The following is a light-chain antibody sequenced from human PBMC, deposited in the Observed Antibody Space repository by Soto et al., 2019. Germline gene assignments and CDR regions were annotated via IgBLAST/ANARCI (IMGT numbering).Light chain of an antibody. V-gene: IGKV1-12*01. Sequence: DIQMTQSPSSVSASVGDRVTITCRASQGISWLAWYQQKPGKAPNLLISPTSSLESGVPSRFSGSGSGTDFTFTISSLQPEDIATYYCQQYDNLPLTFGQGTRLEIK. CDR1: QGISW. J-gene: IGKJ5*01. CDR2: PTS. CDR3: QQYDNLPLT.